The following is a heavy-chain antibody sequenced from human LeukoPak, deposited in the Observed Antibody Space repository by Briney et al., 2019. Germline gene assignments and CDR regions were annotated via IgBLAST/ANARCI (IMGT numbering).Heavy chain of an antibody. Sequence: GGSLRLSCAASGFTFSKYWMHWVRQAPGKGLVWVSRINADGNSTSYADSVRGRFTISRDNAKNTLYLQMNSLRDEDTALYYCALLPPDALDIWSQGTVVTVSS. CDR3: ALLPPDALDI. CDR2: INADGNST. J-gene: IGHJ3*02. D-gene: IGHD3-22*01. V-gene: IGHV3-74*01. CDR1: GFTFSKYW.